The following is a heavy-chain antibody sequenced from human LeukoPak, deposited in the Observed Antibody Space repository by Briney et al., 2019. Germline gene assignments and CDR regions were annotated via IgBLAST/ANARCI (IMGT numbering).Heavy chain of an antibody. D-gene: IGHD3-9*01. V-gene: IGHV3-21*04. Sequence: GGSLRLSCAASGFTFNTFNMNWVRQAPGKGLEWVSSITSGGDYISYAYVVKGLFTTSRDNAKISLSLQLNSLRVEDTAVYYCARGHYDVLAASYKWAPDYWGQGTLVTVSS. J-gene: IGHJ4*02. CDR1: GFTFNTFN. CDR3: ARGHYDVLAASYKWAPDY. CDR2: ITSGGDYI.